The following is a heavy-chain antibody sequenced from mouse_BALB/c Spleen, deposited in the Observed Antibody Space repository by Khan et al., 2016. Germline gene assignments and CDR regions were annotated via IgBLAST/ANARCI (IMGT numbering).Heavy chain of an antibody. J-gene: IGHJ3*01. CDR1: GYTFTDYS. Sequence: QIQLVQSGPELKKPGETVKISCKASGYTFTDYSMHWVKQAPGKGLKWMGWINTETGEPTYADDFKGRFAFSLETSASTAYLQINNLKNEDTATYCCARARATGAWFAYWGQGTLVTVSA. D-gene: IGHD3-1*01. CDR3: ARARATGAWFAY. V-gene: IGHV9-2-1*01. CDR2: INTETGEP.